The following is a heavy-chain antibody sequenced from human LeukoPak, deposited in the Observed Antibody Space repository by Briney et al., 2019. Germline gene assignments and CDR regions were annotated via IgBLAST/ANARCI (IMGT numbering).Heavy chain of an antibody. D-gene: IGHD2-2*01. CDR2: IIPIFGTA. CDR1: GGTFSSYA. V-gene: IGHV1-69*05. CDR3: ARGYCSSTSCYGFDP. Sequence: ASVKVSCKASGGTFSSYAISWVRQAPGQGLEWMGGIIPIFGTANYAQKFQGRVTITTDESTSTAYMELSSLRSEDTAVYYCARGYCSSTSCYGFDPWGQGALVTVSS. J-gene: IGHJ5*02.